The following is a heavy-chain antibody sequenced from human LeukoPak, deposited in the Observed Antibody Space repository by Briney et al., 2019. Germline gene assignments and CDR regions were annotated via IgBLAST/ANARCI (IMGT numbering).Heavy chain of an antibody. J-gene: IGHJ6*02. CDR2: ISAYNGNT. D-gene: IGHD3-9*01. CDR3: ARCTSYDILTGYFPPYYYYGMDV. Sequence: GSVKVSCKASGYTFTSYGISWVRQAPGQGLEWMGWISAYNGNTNYAQKLQGRVTMTTDTTTSTAYMELRSLRSDDTAVYYCARCTSYDILTGYFPPYYYYGMDVWGQGTTVTVSS. V-gene: IGHV1-18*01. CDR1: GYTFTSYG.